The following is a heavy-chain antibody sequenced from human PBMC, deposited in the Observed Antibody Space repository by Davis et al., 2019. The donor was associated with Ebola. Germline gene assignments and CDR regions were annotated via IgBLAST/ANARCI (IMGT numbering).Heavy chain of an antibody. CDR2: IKQDGSEK. D-gene: IGHD6-6*01. J-gene: IGHJ2*01. Sequence: GESLKISCAASGFTFSSYWMSWVRQAPGKGLEWVATIKQDGSEKYYVDSVKGRFTISRDNAKNSLYLQMSSLRAEDTAVYYCARAGSSSSYYWYFDLWGRGTLVTVSS. V-gene: IGHV3-7*01. CDR3: ARAGSSSSYYWYFDL. CDR1: GFTFSSYW.